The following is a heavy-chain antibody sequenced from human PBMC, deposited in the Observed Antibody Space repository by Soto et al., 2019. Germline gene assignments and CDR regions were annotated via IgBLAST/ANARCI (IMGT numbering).Heavy chain of an antibody. CDR3: AKDLYYGDQTSFDY. CDR1: GFTFSSYG. V-gene: IGHV3-30*18. CDR2: ISYDGSNK. D-gene: IGHD4-17*01. Sequence: QVQLVESGGGVVQPGRSLRLSCAASGFTFSSYGMHWVRQAPGKGLEWVAVISYDGSNKYYADSVKGRFTISRENSKNTLYLQMNSLRAEDTAVYYCAKDLYYGDQTSFDYWGQGTLVTVSS. J-gene: IGHJ4*02.